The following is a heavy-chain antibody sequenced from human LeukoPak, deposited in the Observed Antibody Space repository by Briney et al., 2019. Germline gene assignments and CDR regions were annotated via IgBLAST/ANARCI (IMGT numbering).Heavy chain of an antibody. J-gene: IGHJ4*02. CDR2: ISTDGYTT. Sequence: PGGSLRLSCAASGLAFSAYKMHWVRQAPRKGLVWVSRISTDGYTTDYADFVQGRFTASRDNTKNTWSLEMNGLRAEDTGVYYCVVGGSPGYWGQGTLVTVSS. D-gene: IGHD2-15*01. V-gene: IGHV3-74*01. CDR1: GLAFSAYK. CDR3: VVGGSPGY.